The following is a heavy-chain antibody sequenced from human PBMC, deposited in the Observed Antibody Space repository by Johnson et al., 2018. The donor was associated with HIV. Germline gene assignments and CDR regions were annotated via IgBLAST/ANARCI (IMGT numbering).Heavy chain of an antibody. V-gene: IGHV3-30*02. CDR3: ARDTKVPRYNWNDGGFDM. CDR2: IRYDRSNK. J-gene: IGHJ3*02. Sequence: QVQLVESGGGVVQPGRSLRLSCAASGFTFSNYGMHWVRQAPGKGLEWVAFIRYDRSNKYYADSVKGRFTVSRDNSKNTLYLQMKSLRAEDTAVYYCARDTKVPRYNWNDGGFDMWGQGTKVTVSS. CDR1: GFTFSNYG. D-gene: IGHD1-1*01.